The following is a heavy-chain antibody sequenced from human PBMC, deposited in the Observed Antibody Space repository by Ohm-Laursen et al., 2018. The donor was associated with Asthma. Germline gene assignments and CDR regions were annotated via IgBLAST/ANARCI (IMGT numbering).Heavy chain of an antibody. J-gene: IGHJ4*02. Sequence: LRLSCAASGFTFSSYGMHWVRQAPGKGLEWVAVISYDGSNKYCADSVKGRFTISRDNSKNTLYLQMNSLRAEDTAVYYCYGGNSRGHYWGQGTLVTVSS. CDR3: YGGNSRGHY. D-gene: IGHD4-23*01. CDR1: GFTFSSYG. CDR2: ISYDGSNK. V-gene: IGHV3-30*03.